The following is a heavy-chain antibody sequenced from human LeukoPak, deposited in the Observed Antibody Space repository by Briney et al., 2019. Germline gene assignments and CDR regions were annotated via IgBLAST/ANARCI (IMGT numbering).Heavy chain of an antibody. J-gene: IGHJ6*02. V-gene: IGHV3-30*03. Sequence: PGRSLRLSCAASGFTFSSYGMHWLRQAPGKGLEWVAVISYDGSNKYYADSVKGRFTISRDNSKNTLYLQMNSLRAEDTAVYYCARCDVAVAGEAGYYGMDVWGQETTVTVSS. CDR3: ARCDVAVAGEAGYYGMDV. D-gene: IGHD6-19*01. CDR1: GFTFSSYG. CDR2: ISYDGSNK.